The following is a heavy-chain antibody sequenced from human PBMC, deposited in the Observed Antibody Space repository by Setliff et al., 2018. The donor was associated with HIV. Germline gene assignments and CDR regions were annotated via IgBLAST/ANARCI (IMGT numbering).Heavy chain of an antibody. CDR2: ISGSGSTT. Sequence: PGGSLRLSCVASGFSFSNYAMSWVRQAPGKGLEWVSSISGSGSTTYYADSEKGRFTISRDNAKNTLYLQMNSLRAEDTGVYYCHSGYDTEEQSYFDYWGQGTLVTVSS. D-gene: IGHD5-12*01. V-gene: IGHV3-23*01. CDR3: HSGYDTEEQSYFDY. J-gene: IGHJ4*02. CDR1: GFSFSNYA.